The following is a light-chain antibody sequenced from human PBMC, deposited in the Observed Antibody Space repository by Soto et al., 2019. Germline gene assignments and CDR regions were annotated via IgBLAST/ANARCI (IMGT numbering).Light chain of an antibody. V-gene: IGKV3-20*01. J-gene: IGKJ1*01. CDR2: GAS. CDR3: QQYGRSPRT. Sequence: EIVLTQSPGTLSLSPGERATLSCRASQSVSSSYLAWYQQKPGQAPRLLIYGASSRATGIPDRFSGSGSGTDFTLTISRLEPEDFAVYYCQQYGRSPRTFGQGTRWIS. CDR1: QSVSSSY.